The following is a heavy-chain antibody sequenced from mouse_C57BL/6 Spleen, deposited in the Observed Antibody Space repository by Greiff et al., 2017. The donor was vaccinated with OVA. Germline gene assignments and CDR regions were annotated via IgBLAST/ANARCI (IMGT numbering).Heavy chain of an antibody. V-gene: IGHV5-4*03. Sequence: EVKLMESGGGLVKPGGSLKLSRAASGFTFSSYAMSWVRQTPEKRLEWVATISDGGSYTYYPDNVKGRFTISRDNAKNNLYLQMSHLKSEDTAMYYCARAGSSQAWFAYWGQGTLVTVSA. J-gene: IGHJ3*01. D-gene: IGHD1-1*01. CDR1: GFTFSSYA. CDR2: ISDGGSYT. CDR3: ARAGSSQAWFAY.